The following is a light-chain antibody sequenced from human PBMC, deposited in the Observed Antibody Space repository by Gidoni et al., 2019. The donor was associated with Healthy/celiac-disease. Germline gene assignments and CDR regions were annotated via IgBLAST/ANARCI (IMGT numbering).Light chain of an antibody. CDR2: EDN. CDR3: QSYDSSNPWV. CDR1: SGRIASNY. Sequence: NFMLTQPHSVSESPGKTVTISCTRSSGRIASNYLQWYQQRPGSAPTTVIYEDNQRPSGVPDRFAGSIDSSSNSASLTISGLKTEDEADYYCQSYDSSNPWVFGGGTKLTVL. J-gene: IGLJ3*02. V-gene: IGLV6-57*04.